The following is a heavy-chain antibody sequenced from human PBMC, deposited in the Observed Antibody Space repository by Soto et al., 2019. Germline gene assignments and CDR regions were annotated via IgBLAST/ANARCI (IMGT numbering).Heavy chain of an antibody. J-gene: IGHJ4*02. CDR2: IHYSGST. CDR1: GGSISNYY. CDR3: ARGHYNFWSGYFATIDY. Sequence: SETLSLTCTVSGGSISNYYWSWIRQPPGKGLEWIGYIHYSGSTKYNPSLKSRVTISADTSKNQFSLKLSSVTAADAAVYYCARGHYNFWSGYFATIDYWGQGTLVTVSS. D-gene: IGHD3-3*01. V-gene: IGHV4-59*08.